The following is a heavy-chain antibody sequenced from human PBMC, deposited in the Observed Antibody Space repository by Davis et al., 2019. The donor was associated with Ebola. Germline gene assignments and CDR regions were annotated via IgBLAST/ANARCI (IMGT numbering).Heavy chain of an antibody. Sequence: ALVKVSCKASGYTFTSYGISWVRQAPGQGLEWMGWISAYNGNTNYAQKLQGRVTMTTDTSTSTAYMELRSLRSDDTAVYYCAIVVVPAAINAVGYYFDYWGQGTLVTVSS. CDR1: GYTFTSYG. J-gene: IGHJ4*02. V-gene: IGHV1-18*04. D-gene: IGHD2-2*02. CDR2: ISAYNGNT. CDR3: AIVVVPAAINAVGYYFDY.